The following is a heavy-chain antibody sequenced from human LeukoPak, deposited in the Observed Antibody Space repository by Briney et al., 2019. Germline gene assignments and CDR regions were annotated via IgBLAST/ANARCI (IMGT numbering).Heavy chain of an antibody. Sequence: PSGTLSLTCTVSGGSISSYYWSWIRQPAGKGLEWIGRIYTSGSTNYNPSLKSRVTMSVDTSKNQFSLKLSSVTAADTAVYYCARDSPRAAGRNWFDPWGQGTLVTVSS. CDR1: GGSISSYY. CDR2: IYTSGST. V-gene: IGHV4-4*07. CDR3: ARDSPRAAGRNWFDP. D-gene: IGHD6-13*01. J-gene: IGHJ5*02.